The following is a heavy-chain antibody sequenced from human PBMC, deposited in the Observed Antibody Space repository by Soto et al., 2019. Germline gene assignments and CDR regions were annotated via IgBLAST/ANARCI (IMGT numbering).Heavy chain of an antibody. D-gene: IGHD6-13*01. CDR2: ISSSSSYI. J-gene: IGHJ6*02. CDR1: GFTFSSYS. CDR3: ARETSSWYRGRYGMDV. V-gene: IGHV3-21*01. Sequence: EVQLVESGGGLVKPGGSLRLSCAASGFTFSSYSMNWVRQAPGKGLEWVSSISSSSSYIYYADSVKGRFTISRDNAKNSLYLQMNSLRAEDTAVYYCARETSSWYRGRYGMDVWGQGTTVTVSS.